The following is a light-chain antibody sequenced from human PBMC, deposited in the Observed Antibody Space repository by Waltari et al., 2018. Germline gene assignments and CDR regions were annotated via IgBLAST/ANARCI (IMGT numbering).Light chain of an antibody. V-gene: IGLV3-21*04. CDR2: YDS. Sequence: SYVLTQAPSVSVAPGETARITCGGNNIADQNMHGYQQKPGQAPVLVIFYDSDRPSGIPERFSGSNSGNTATLTISRAEAGDEADYYCQVWDTSIDLSVFGTGTKVTVL. J-gene: IGLJ1*01. CDR1: NIADQN. CDR3: QVWDTSIDLSV.